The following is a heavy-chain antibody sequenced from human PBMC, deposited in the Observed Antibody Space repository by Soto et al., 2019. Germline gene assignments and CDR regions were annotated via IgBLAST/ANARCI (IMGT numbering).Heavy chain of an antibody. Sequence: PSETLSLTCAVSGGPITSGDYSWSWIRQPPGKGLEWIGYICHSGGTYYNPSLKSRVTLSIDTTKKQFSLKLKSVTAAATAVYFCARTMTRSGWFGPWGQGTLVTVPS. CDR2: ICHSGGT. J-gene: IGHJ5*02. V-gene: IGHV4-30-2*01. CDR3: ARTMTRSGWFGP. CDR1: GGPITSGDYS. D-gene: IGHD4-17*01.